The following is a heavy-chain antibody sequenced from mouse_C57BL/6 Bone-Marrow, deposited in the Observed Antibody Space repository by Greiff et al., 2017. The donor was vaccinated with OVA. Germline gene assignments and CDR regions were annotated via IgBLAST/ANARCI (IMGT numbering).Heavy chain of an antibody. J-gene: IGHJ3*01. V-gene: IGHV1-61*01. Sequence: VQLPQPVSELVRPGSSVQLSCTSSCSTFPSYWLALLPHSPGHVLAWIGNLYPSDSETHYNQKFKDKATLTVDKSSSTAYMQLSSLTSEDSAVYYCARHYDGWCAYWGQGTLVTVSA. CDR2: LYPSDSET. CDR3: ARHYDGWCAY. D-gene: IGHD1-2*01. CDR1: CSTFPSYW.